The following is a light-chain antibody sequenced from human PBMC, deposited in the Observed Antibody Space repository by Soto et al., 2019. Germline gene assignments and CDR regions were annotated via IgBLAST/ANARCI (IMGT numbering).Light chain of an antibody. Sequence: QSALTQPASVSESPGQSITISCAVTPSYTGSYNLVSWYQLLPDKAPKLIIYEGHKRPSGVSTPFSAFRSGNTASLTISGLQVEYEADYFCWSYAGNSTLVFGGGTEVTVL. CDR2: EGH. CDR1: PSYTGSYNL. V-gene: IGLV2-23*01. CDR3: WSYAGNSTLV. J-gene: IGLJ3*02.